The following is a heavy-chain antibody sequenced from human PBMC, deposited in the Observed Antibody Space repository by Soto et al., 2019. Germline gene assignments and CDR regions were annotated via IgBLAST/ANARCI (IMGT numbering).Heavy chain of an antibody. J-gene: IGHJ6*02. Sequence: QVQLVQSGAEVKKPGSSVKVSCKASGGTFSSYAISWVRQAPGQGLEWMGGIIPIFGTANYAQKFQGRVTITADESTSTAYMELSSLRSEDTAVYYCARGYSSSSHPLYYYYYYGMDVWGQGTTVTVSS. V-gene: IGHV1-69*01. D-gene: IGHD6-6*01. CDR3: ARGYSSSSHPLYYYYYYGMDV. CDR1: GGTFSSYA. CDR2: IIPIFGTA.